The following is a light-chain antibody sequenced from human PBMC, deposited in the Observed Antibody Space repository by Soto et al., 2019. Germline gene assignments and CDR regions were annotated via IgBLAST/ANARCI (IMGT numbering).Light chain of an antibody. CDR1: SSDVGAYNY. CDR3: SSDTSSSTLRGV. Sequence: QSVLTQPASVSGSPGQSITISCTGTSSDVGAYNYVSWYQQHPGKAPKLMIYDVTNRPSGVSNRFSCSKSGNTASLTISGLQDEDEDDYYCSSDTSSSTLRGVFGTGTKLTVL. V-gene: IGLV2-14*01. J-gene: IGLJ1*01. CDR2: DVT.